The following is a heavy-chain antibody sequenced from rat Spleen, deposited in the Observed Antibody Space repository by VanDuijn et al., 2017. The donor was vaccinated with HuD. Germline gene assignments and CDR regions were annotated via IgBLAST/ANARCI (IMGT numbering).Heavy chain of an antibody. Sequence: EVQLVESGGGLVQPGRSLTLSCAASGFTFSDYDMAWVRQAPTKGLEWVASITDTGGIIYSPDSVKGRFTVSRDNAKSTLYLQMDSLRSEDTATYYCNTASYYDGRYYYVGNFDSWGQGVMVTVSS. CDR1: GFTFSDYD. J-gene: IGHJ2*01. CDR2: ITDTGGII. V-gene: IGHV5-20*01. CDR3: NTASYYDGRYYYVGNFDS. D-gene: IGHD1-12*02.